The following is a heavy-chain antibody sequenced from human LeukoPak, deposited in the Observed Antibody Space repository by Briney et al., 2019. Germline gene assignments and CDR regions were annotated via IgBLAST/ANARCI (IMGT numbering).Heavy chain of an antibody. CDR3: ARVGLQWLGLFDY. Sequence: PSETLSLTCTVSGGSISSSSYYWGWIRQPPGKGLEWIGSIYYSGSTYYNPSLKSRVTISVDTSKNQFSLKLSSVTAADTAVYYCARVGLQWLGLFDYWGQGTLVTVSS. CDR2: IYYSGST. D-gene: IGHD6-19*01. V-gene: IGHV4-39*07. J-gene: IGHJ4*02. CDR1: GGSISSSSYY.